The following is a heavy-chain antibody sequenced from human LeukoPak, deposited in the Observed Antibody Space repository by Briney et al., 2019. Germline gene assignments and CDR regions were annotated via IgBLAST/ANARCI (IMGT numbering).Heavy chain of an antibody. D-gene: IGHD2-2*02. CDR1: GFTFSSYS. CDR3: ARDHYCSSTSCYNGVVGNFDY. Sequence: GGSLRLSCAASGFTFSSYSMNWVRQAPGKGLEWVSSISSSSSYIYYADSVKGRFTISRDNAKNSLYLQMNSLRAEDTAVYYCARDHYCSSTSCYNGVVGNFDYWGQGTLVTVSS. V-gene: IGHV3-21*01. CDR2: ISSSSSYI. J-gene: IGHJ4*02.